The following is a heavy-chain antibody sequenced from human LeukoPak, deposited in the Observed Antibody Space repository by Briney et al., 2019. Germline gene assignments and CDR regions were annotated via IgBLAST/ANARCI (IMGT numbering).Heavy chain of an antibody. CDR3: ARMVEMASLDAFHI. CDR1: GYSFTTYW. D-gene: IGHD5-24*01. J-gene: IGHJ3*02. V-gene: IGHV5-51*01. Sequence: GESLKISCQGSGYSFTTYWIAWVRQMPGKGLESMGIIYPGDSNTRYSPSFQGQVTISADKSISTAYLQWSSLKASDTAIYYSARMVEMASLDAFHIWGQGTMVTVSS. CDR2: IYPGDSNT.